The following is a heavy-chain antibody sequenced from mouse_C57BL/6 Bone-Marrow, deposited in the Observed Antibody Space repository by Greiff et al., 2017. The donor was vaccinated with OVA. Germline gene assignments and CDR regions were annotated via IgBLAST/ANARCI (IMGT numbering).Heavy chain of an antibody. CDR3: ARPDYYGSSYYARDY. D-gene: IGHD1-1*01. V-gene: IGHV5-12*01. CDR1: GFTFSDYY. J-gene: IGHJ4*01. CDR2: ISNGGGST. Sequence: VASGGGLVQPGGSLKLSCAASGFTFSDYYMYWVRQTPEKRLEWVAYISNGGGSTYYTDTVKGRFTISRDNAKNTLYLQMSRLKSEDTAMYYCARPDYYGSSYYARDYWGQGTAVTVAS.